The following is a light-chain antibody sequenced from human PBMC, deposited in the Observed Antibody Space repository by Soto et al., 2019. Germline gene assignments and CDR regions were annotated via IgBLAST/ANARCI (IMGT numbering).Light chain of an antibody. V-gene: IGLV2-14*01. J-gene: IGLJ2*01. Sequence: QLVLTQPASVSGSPGQSITISCTGTNSDIGGYNYVSWYRHHPGKAPKLMIYGVTNRPSGVSNRFSGSKSGNTASLTISGLQDEDEADYYCSSYTSITIVVFGGGTKLTVL. CDR1: NSDIGGYNY. CDR3: SSYTSITIVV. CDR2: GVT.